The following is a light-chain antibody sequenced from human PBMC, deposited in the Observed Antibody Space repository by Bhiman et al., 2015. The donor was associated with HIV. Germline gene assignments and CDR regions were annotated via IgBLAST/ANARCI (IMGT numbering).Light chain of an antibody. CDR3: SSYGGTTNWGA. CDR2: DVN. Sequence: QSALTQPASVSGSPGQSITISCTGTSSDLGAYTYVSWYQQHPGKAPKLMICDVNKRPSGVPARFSGSKSGNTASLTVSGLQDEDEADYYCSSYGGTTNWGAFGGGTKLTVL. J-gene: IGLJ2*01. V-gene: IGLV2-8*01. CDR1: SSDLGAYTY.